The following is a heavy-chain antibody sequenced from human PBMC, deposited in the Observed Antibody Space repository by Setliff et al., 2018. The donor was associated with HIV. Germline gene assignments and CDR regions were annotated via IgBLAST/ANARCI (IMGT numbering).Heavy chain of an antibody. CDR1: GESFTDYF. CDR2: INHSGST. CDR3: ARQIETYYYASSGYPAYFDY. Sequence: SETLSLTCAVYGESFTDYFWTWIRQSPGKGLEWLGEINHSGSTNQNPSLKSRFIVSVDTSKNQFSLKLSSVTAADTAMYYCARQIETYYYASSGYPAYFDYWGQGTLVTVSS. J-gene: IGHJ4*02. D-gene: IGHD3-22*01. V-gene: IGHV4-34*01.